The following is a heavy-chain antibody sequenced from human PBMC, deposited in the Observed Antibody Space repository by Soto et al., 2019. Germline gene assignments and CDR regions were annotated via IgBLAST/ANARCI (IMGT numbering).Heavy chain of an antibody. Sequence: QVQLVQSGAEVNKPGSSVKVSCKASGGTFSSYTISWVRQAPGQGLEWMGRIIPILGIANYAQKFQGRVLFTADKSTSTACMELSSLRSEETAVFYCARDRDYDLWFDPSGQGTLVTVSS. CDR1: GGTFSSYT. D-gene: IGHD5-12*01. CDR2: IIPILGIA. V-gene: IGHV1-69*08. CDR3: ARDRDYDLWFDP. J-gene: IGHJ5*02.